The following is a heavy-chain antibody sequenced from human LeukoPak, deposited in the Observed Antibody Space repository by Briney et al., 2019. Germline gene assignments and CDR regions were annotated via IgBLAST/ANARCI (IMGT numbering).Heavy chain of an antibody. CDR2: MNPNSGNT. D-gene: IGHD2-2*01. J-gene: IGHJ4*02. CDR1: GYPFTTYD. CDR3: ARGRCVGSTNCYYFDY. Sequence: ASVKVSCKASGYPFTTYDINWVRQATGQGLEWMGWMNPNSGNTGYTQKFQGRVTIIRNTSISTAYMELSSLTSEDTAVYYCARGRCVGSTNCYYFDYWGQGTLVTVSS. V-gene: IGHV1-8*01.